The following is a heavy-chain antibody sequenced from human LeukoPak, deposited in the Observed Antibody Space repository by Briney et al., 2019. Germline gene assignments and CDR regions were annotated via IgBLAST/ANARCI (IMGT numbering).Heavy chain of an antibody. CDR2: ISAYNGNT. D-gene: IGHD3-9*01. J-gene: IGHJ6*03. V-gene: IGHV1-18*01. Sequence: ASVKVSCKASGYTFTSYGISWVRQAPGQGLEWMGWISAYNGNTNYAQKLQGRVTMTTDTSTSTAYMELRSLRSDDTAVYYCAGGRFLDILTGYVSYYYYYMDVWGKGTTVTISS. CDR1: GYTFTSYG. CDR3: AGGRFLDILTGYVSYYYYYMDV.